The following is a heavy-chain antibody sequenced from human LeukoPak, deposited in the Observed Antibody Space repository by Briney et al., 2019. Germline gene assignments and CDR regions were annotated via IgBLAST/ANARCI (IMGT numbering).Heavy chain of an antibody. CDR2: ISGGGSPI. V-gene: IGHV3-11*01. Sequence: GGSLRLSCAASGFTFSDFYMSWVRQAPGKGLEWVSYISGGGSPIYYADSVKGRFTISRDNAKKSLYLQMNSLRAEDTAVYYCAKLGAFWSGYYAFDIWGQGTMVTVSS. D-gene: IGHD3-3*01. J-gene: IGHJ3*02. CDR3: AKLGAFWSGYYAFDI. CDR1: GFTFSDFY.